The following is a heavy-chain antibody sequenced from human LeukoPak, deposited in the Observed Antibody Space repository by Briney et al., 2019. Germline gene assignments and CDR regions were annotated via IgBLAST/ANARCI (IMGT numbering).Heavy chain of an antibody. CDR3: ARDFLPGDRSGYYAAWFDP. V-gene: IGHV1-18*01. CDR1: GYTFTSYG. D-gene: IGHD3-3*01. J-gene: IGHJ5*02. CDR2: INPRSGDT. Sequence: ASVKVSCKASGYTFTSYGISWVRQAPGQGLEWMGWINPRSGDTNYRQKFQGRVTMTRDTSTSTVYMELSSLRSEDTAVYYCARDFLPGDRSGYYAAWFDPWGQGTLVTVSS.